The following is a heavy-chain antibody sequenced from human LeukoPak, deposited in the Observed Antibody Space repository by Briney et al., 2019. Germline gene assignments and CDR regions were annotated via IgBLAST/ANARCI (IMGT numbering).Heavy chain of an antibody. CDR2: INPSGGST. J-gene: IGHJ4*02. CDR1: GYTFTSYF. CDR3: ARDSADYGDYDY. V-gene: IGHV1-46*01. Sequence: ASVKVSCKASGYTFTSYFMHWVRQAPGQGLDWMGIINPSGGSTSYAQKFQGRVTMTRDTSTSKVYMELSSLRSEDTAVYYCARDSADYGDYDYWGQGTLVTVSS. D-gene: IGHD4-17*01.